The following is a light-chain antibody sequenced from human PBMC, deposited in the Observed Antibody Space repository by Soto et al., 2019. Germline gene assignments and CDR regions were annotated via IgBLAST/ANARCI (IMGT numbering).Light chain of an antibody. CDR2: EVS. CDR1: SSDVGGYNY. V-gene: IGLV2-14*01. Sequence: QSALTQPASVSGSPGQSITISCTGTSSDVGGYNYVSWYQHHPGKAPKLLISEVSNRPSGISNRFSGSKSGNTASLTISGLQAEDEADYYCSSYRTSTTLAFGGGTKVTVL. CDR3: SSYRTSTTLA. J-gene: IGLJ2*01.